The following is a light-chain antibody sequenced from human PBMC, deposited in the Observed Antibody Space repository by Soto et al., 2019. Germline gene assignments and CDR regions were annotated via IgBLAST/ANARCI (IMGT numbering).Light chain of an antibody. V-gene: IGKV1-5*03. CDR2: KAS. Sequence: DIQLTQSPSTLSASVGDRVTITCRASQSINGWLAWYQQKPGQAPNLLIYKASTLESGVPSRFSGSGSGTEFTLTISSLQPDDFATYYCQQYNVYWTFGQGTKVDIK. CDR3: QQYNVYWT. J-gene: IGKJ1*01. CDR1: QSINGW.